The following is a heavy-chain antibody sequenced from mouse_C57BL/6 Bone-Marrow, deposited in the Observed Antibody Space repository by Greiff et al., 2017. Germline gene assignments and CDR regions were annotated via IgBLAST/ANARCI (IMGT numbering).Heavy chain of an antibody. CDR2: LYPGSCST. Sequence: QVQLQQPGAELVKPGASVKMSCTASGSTFTRYWITWVQQRPGPGLAWIGDLYPGSCSTTSNDKFKRKATLTVDTSSSPAYMQLSSLTSEDSAVYDCARRYYGSLFDYWGQGTTLTVSS. D-gene: IGHD1-1*01. V-gene: IGHV1-55*01. CDR1: GSTFTRYW. J-gene: IGHJ2*01. CDR3: ARRYYGSLFDY.